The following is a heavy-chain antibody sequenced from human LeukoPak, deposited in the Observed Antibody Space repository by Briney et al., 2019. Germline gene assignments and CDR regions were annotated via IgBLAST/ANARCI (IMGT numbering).Heavy chain of an antibody. D-gene: IGHD3-22*01. CDR2: ISSSSYI. V-gene: IGHV3-21*01. J-gene: IGHJ4*02. CDR3: ARVEGYDSSGYYGD. Sequence: PGGSLRLSCAASGFTFSSYSMNWVRQAPGKGLEWVSSISSSSYIYYADSVKGRFTISRDNAKNSLYLQMNSLRAEDSAVYYCARVEGYDSSGYYGDWGQGTLVTVSS. CDR1: GFTFSSYS.